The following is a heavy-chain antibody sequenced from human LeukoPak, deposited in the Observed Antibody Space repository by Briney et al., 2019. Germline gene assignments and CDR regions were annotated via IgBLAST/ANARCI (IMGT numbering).Heavy chain of an antibody. Sequence: SQTLSLTCAISGDSVSSNSAAWNWIRQSPSRGLEWLGRTYYRSKWYNDYAVSVKSRITINPDTSKNQFSLQLNSVTPEDTAVYYCARDRSCSGGSCYPYYYYYYMDVWGKGTTVTVSS. D-gene: IGHD2-15*01. V-gene: IGHV6-1*01. CDR3: ARDRSCSGGSCYPYYYYYYMDV. CDR1: GDSVSSNSAA. CDR2: TYYRSKWYN. J-gene: IGHJ6*03.